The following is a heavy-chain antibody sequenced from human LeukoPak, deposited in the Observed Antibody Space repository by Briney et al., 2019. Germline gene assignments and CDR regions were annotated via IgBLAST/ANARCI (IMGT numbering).Heavy chain of an antibody. V-gene: IGHV1-69*05. D-gene: IGHD3-3*01. Sequence: ASVKVSCKASGDTLRKYAISWVRQAPGQGLEWMGGIIPMFGTANSAKKSQGRVTITRDESTSTTYMEVSSVRSEDTAVYYWARAGTRNEAYYDLWSGSYNWFDPWGQGTLVTVSS. CDR1: GDTLRKYA. J-gene: IGHJ5*02. CDR3: ARAGTRNEAYYDLWSGSYNWFDP. CDR2: IIPMFGTA.